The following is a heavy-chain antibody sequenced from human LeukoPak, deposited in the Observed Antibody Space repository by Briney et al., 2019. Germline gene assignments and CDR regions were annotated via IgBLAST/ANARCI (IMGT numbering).Heavy chain of an antibody. CDR3: ARGRLTSSWYYFDY. Sequence: GGSLRLSCAASGFTFSGYWMHWVRQAPGKGLVWVSCISTDGSSNTYADSVKGRFTISRDNAKNTLYLQMNSLRAEDTAVYYCARGRLTSSWYYFDYWGQGTLVTVSS. D-gene: IGHD6-19*01. J-gene: IGHJ4*02. V-gene: IGHV3-74*01. CDR2: ISTDGSSN. CDR1: GFTFSGYW.